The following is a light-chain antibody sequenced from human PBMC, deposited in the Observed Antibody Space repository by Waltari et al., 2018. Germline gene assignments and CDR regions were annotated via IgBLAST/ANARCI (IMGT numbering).Light chain of an antibody. CDR1: QSIGRY. Sequence: EIVLTQSPGPLSLSPGERATLSCRASQSIGRYLIWDQQKPGQAPRRLIYGASSRAAGIPDRFSGSGSGTDFRLTISRLEPEDFAVYYCQNHERLPAVFGQGTKVEIK. J-gene: IGKJ1*01. CDR3: QNHERLPAV. V-gene: IGKV3-20*01. CDR2: GAS.